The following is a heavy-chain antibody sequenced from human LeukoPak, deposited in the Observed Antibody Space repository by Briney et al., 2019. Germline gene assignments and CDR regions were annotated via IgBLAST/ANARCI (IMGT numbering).Heavy chain of an antibody. CDR1: GYSISSGYY. V-gene: IGHV4-38-2*01. CDR2: IYHSGST. D-gene: IGHD3-22*01. J-gene: IGHJ4*02. CDR3: ARASRDSSSSNYMRRFDY. Sequence: SETLSLTCAVSGYSISSGYYWGWIRQPPGQGLEWTGGIYHSGSTYYNPSLKSRVTMSVDTSKNQFSLKLSSVTAADTAVYYCARASRDSSSSNYMRRFDYWGQGTLVTVSS.